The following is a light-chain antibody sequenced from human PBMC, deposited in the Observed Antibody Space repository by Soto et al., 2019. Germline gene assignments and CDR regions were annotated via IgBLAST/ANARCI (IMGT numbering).Light chain of an antibody. CDR1: LGINHY. V-gene: IGKV1-9*01. J-gene: IGKJ4*01. Sequence: DIQLTQSPSFLSASVGDRVTITCRASLGINHYVAWYQQKPGKAPKCLIYAASTLQSGVPSRFSGSGSWAEFTLTISSLQPEDFATYYCQHVYSYPLTFGGGTRVEI. CDR2: AAS. CDR3: QHVYSYPLT.